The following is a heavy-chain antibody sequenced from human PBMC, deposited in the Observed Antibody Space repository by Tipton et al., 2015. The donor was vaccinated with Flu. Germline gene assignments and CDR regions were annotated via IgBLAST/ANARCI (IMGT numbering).Heavy chain of an antibody. D-gene: IGHD2-21*01. V-gene: IGHV4-59*08. J-gene: IGHJ2*01. CDR2: VYYSGRT. CDR3: ATFPRVFTCDGRDYSPTFPYFDL. Sequence: GSLRLSCTVSGASINSNFWSWIRQPPGKGLEWIGDVYYSGRTNYRPSLNSRVTMSADTSINQVSLKLTSVNAADTAIYYCATFPRVFTCDGRDYSPTFPYFDLCARGTPVTASP. CDR1: GASINSNF.